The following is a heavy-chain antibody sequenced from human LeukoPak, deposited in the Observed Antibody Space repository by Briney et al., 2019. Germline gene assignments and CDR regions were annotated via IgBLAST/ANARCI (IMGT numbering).Heavy chain of an antibody. D-gene: IGHD3-16*02. V-gene: IGHV4-30-4*01. J-gene: IGHJ4*02. CDR2: IYYSGST. Sequence: SETLSLTCTVSGGSISSGDYYWSWIRQPPGKGLEWIGYIYYSGSTYYNPSLKSRVTISVDTSKNQFSLKLSSVTAADTAVYYCAREGRLITFGGVIGPFDYWGQGTPVTVSS. CDR1: GGSISSGDYY. CDR3: AREGRLITFGGVIGPFDY.